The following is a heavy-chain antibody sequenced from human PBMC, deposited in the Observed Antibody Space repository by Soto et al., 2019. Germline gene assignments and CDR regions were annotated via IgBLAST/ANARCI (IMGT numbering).Heavy chain of an antibody. V-gene: IGHV3-23*01. CDR2: ISGRGEGT. D-gene: IGHD6-19*01. CDR1: GFTFSSYA. J-gene: IGHJ4*02. Sequence: GGSLRLSCAASGFTFSSYAMSWVRQAPGKGLEWVSTISGRGEGTYYADSVKGRFTISRDNSKKTLSLQMDSLRAEDTAVYFCAKNSQWLVFDYWGQGALVTVSS. CDR3: AKNSQWLVFDY.